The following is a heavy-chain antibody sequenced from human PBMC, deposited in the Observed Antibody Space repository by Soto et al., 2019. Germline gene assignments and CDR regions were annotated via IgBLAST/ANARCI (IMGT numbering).Heavy chain of an antibody. J-gene: IGHJ3*02. V-gene: IGHV1-18*01. Sequence: QVQLVQSGAEVKKPGASVKVSCKASGYTFTSYGITWVRQAPGQGLEWMGWISAYNGNTNYAQKLQGRVTMTTDTSTCTPEMELRSLIFVDTAVYCCARSLRGLGCSGGSCCGRVAAFDIWGQGTMVTVSS. CDR1: GYTFTSYG. D-gene: IGHD2-15*01. CDR2: ISAYNGNT. CDR3: ARSLRGLGCSGGSCCGRVAAFDI.